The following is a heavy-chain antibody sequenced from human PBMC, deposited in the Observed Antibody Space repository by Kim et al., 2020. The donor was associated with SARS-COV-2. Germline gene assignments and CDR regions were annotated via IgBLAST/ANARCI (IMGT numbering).Heavy chain of an antibody. V-gene: IGHV3-9*01. Sequence: GGSLRLSCAASGFTFDDYAMHWVRQAPGKGLEWVSGISWNSGSIGYADSVKGRFTISRDNAKNSLYLQMNSLRAEDTALYYCAKGVTFYWYFDLWGRGTLVTVSS. D-gene: IGHD3-10*01. CDR3: AKGVTFYWYFDL. CDR1: GFTFDDYA. CDR2: ISWNSGSI. J-gene: IGHJ2*01.